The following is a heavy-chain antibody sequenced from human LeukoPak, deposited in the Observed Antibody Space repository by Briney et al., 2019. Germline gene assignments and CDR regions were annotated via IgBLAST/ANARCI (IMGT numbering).Heavy chain of an antibody. CDR3: ATVAVFGVVIQYFGY. J-gene: IGHJ4*02. CDR1: GGTFSSYG. CDR2: ISAYNGNT. D-gene: IGHD3-3*01. V-gene: IGHV1-18*01. Sequence: ASVKVSCKASGGTFSSYGISWVRQAPGQGLEWMGWISAYNGNTNYAQKLQGRVTMTEDTSTDTAYMELSSLRSEDTAVYYCATVAVFGVVIQYFGYWGQGTLVTVSS.